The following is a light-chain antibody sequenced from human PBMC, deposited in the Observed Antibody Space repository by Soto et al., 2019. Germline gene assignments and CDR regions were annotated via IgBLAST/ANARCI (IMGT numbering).Light chain of an antibody. CDR1: NIGSKS. CDR2: GDS. V-gene: IGLV3-21*02. CDR3: QVWDSSSDHVV. J-gene: IGLJ2*01. Sequence: SYELTHPPSVSVAPGQTARITCERDNIGSKSVHWYQQTPGQAPVLVVYGDSDRPSGNTERFSGSDSGNTATLTISRVEAGDEAAYYCQVWDSSSDHVVFGGGTKLTVL.